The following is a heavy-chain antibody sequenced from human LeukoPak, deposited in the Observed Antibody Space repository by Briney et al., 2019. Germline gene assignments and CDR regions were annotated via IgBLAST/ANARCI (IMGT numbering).Heavy chain of an antibody. D-gene: IGHD6-13*01. CDR3: ARVHSSSWYGAFDI. CDR2: ISYDGSNK. Sequence: GRSLRLFCAASGFTFSSYAMHWVRQAPGKGLEWVAVISYDGSNKYYADSVKGRFTISRDNSKNTLYLQMNSLRAEDTAVYYCARVHSSSWYGAFDIWGQGTMVTVSS. CDR1: GFTFSSYA. V-gene: IGHV3-30-3*01. J-gene: IGHJ3*02.